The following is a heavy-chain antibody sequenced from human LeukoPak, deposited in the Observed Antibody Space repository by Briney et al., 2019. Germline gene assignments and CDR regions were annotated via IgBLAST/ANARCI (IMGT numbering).Heavy chain of an antibody. Sequence: SETLSLTCTVSGGSISSSSYYWGWIRQPPGKGLEWIGSIYYSGGTYYNPSLKSRVTISVDTSKNQFSLKLSSVTAADTAVYYCARQALVLLWFGELPAHFDYWGQGTLVTVSS. V-gene: IGHV4-39*01. J-gene: IGHJ4*02. CDR1: GGSISSSSYY. CDR3: ARQALVLLWFGELPAHFDY. CDR2: IYYSGGT. D-gene: IGHD3-10*01.